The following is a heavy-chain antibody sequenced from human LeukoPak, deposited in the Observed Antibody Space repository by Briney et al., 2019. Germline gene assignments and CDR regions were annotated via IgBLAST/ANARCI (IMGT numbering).Heavy chain of an antibody. D-gene: IGHD2-2*01. CDR3: AKGDCSSTSCHHDY. V-gene: IGHV3-21*04. CDR1: GFTFSSYS. CDR2: ISSSSSYI. Sequence: GGSLRLSCAASGFTFSSYSMNWVRQAPGKGLEWVSSISSSSSYIYYADSVKGRFTISRDNAKNSLYLQMNSLRAEDTAVYYCAKGDCSSTSCHHDYWGQGTLVTVSS. J-gene: IGHJ4*02.